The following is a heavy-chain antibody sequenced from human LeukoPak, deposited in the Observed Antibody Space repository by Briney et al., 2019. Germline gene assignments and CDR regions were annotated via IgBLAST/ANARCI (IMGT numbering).Heavy chain of an antibody. D-gene: IGHD5-12*01. Sequence: GESLKISCRASGNSFSTNWFGWVRQMPGKGLEWMGVIYPGDSDTRYSPSFQGQVTMSADKSISTAYLQWSSLKASDSAMYYCGRGGYSGYEFDYWGQGTPVTVSS. CDR2: IYPGDSDT. V-gene: IGHV5-51*01. CDR1: GNSFSTNW. J-gene: IGHJ4*02. CDR3: GRGGYSGYEFDY.